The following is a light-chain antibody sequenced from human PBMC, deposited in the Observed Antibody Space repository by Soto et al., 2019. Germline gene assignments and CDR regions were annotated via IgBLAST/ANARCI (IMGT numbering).Light chain of an antibody. V-gene: IGLV2-14*01. CDR1: SGDVGGYNY. Sequence: QSVLTQPASVSGSPGQSITISCTGTSGDVGGYNYVSWYQQQSGKAPKLMIHEVSNRPSGVSNRFSGSKSGNTASLTISGLQAEDGADYYCSSYTSSRAYVFGIGTKVTVL. J-gene: IGLJ1*01. CDR2: EVS. CDR3: SSYTSSRAYV.